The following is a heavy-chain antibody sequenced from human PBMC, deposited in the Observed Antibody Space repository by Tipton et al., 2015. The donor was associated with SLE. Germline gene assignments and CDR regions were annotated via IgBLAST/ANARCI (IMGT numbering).Heavy chain of an antibody. J-gene: IGHJ6*03. D-gene: IGHD4-11*01. Sequence: TLSLTCTVSGGSIRSFRYYWGWNRQPPGKGLEWIGYIYYRGSTSYNPALKSRVTISLDTSKNQFALRLSSVTAADTAVYYCARTGAYSNFYYYYYMDVWGEGTTVTVSS. CDR2: IYYRGST. CDR1: GGSIRSFRYY. V-gene: IGHV4-61*01. CDR3: ARTGAYSNFYYYYYMDV.